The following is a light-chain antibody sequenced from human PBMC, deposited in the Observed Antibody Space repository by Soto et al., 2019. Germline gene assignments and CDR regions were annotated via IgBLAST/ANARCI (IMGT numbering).Light chain of an antibody. CDR3: SSYTSTNTPV. CDR2: GVS. V-gene: IGLV2-14*01. CDR1: SSDVGGHNY. J-gene: IGLJ2*01. Sequence: QSALTQSPSASGSPGQSVTISCTGTSSDVGGHNYVSWYQHHPGKAPKLIISGVSNWPSGVSFRFSGSKSGNTASLTISGLQPEDEADYYCSSYTSTNTPVFGGGTKLTVL.